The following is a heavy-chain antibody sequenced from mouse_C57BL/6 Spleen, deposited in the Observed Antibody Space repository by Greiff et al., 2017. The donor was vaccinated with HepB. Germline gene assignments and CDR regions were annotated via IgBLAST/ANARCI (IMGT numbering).Heavy chain of an antibody. CDR2: INPNNGGT. J-gene: IGHJ4*01. Sequence: VQLQQSGPELVKPGASVKISCKASGYTFTDYYMNWVKQSHGKSLEWIGDINPNNGGTSYNQKFKGKATLTVDKSSSTAYMELRSLTSEDSAVYYCARPGDYDPMDYWGQGTSVTVSS. D-gene: IGHD2-4*01. V-gene: IGHV1-26*01. CDR3: ARPGDYDPMDY. CDR1: GYTFTDYY.